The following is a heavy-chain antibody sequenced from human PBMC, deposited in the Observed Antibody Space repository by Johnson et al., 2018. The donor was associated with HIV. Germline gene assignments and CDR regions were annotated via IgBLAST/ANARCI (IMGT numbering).Heavy chain of an antibody. J-gene: IGHJ3*02. V-gene: IGHV3-30*18. D-gene: IGHD2-15*01. CDR1: GFTFSSYG. CDR3: AKNGGVGGGSSNGAFDI. CDR2: ISYDGSNK. Sequence: QVQLVESGGGVVQPGRSLRLSCAASGFTFSSYGMHWVRQAPGKGLEWVAVISYDGSNKYYADSVKGRFTISRDNSKNTLYLQMNSLRAEDTAVYYCAKNGGVGGGSSNGAFDIWCQGTMVTVSS.